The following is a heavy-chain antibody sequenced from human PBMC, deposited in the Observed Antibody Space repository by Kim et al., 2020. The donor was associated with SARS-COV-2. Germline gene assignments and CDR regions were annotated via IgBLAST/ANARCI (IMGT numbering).Heavy chain of an antibody. CDR3: ARQVTMIVEGYYYYGMDG. CDR2: IYYSGST. J-gene: IGHJ6*01. V-gene: IGHV4-59*08. CDR1: GGSISSYY. D-gene: IGHD3-22*01. Sequence: SETLSLTCTVSGGSISSYYWSWIRQPPGKGLEWIGYIYYSGSTNYNPSLKSRVTISVDTSKNQFSLKLSSVTAADTAVYYCARQVTMIVEGYYYYGMDG.